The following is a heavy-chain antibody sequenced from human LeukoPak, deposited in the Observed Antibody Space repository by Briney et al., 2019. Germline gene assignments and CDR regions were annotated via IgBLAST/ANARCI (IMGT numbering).Heavy chain of an antibody. CDR2: ITGRGGNT. CDR3: ARDRAAFDS. D-gene: IGHD6-25*01. CDR1: GFTFSSFL. Sequence: GGSLRLSCAASGFTFSSFLMSWVRQAPGKGLQWVSGITGRGGNTYYADSVEGRFTISRDNSKNTLSLQMDSLRAEDTAIYYWARDRAAFDSWGQGTLVTVSS. V-gene: IGHV3-23*01. J-gene: IGHJ4*02.